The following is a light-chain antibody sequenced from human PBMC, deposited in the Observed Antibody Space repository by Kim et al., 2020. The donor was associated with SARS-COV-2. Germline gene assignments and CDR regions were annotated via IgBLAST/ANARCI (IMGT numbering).Light chain of an antibody. Sequence: QSVLTQPPSVSAAPGQKVTISCSGSSSNIGNNYVSWYQHLPGTAPKLLIYDNDKRPSGIPDRFSGSKSGPSATLGITGLQTGDEADYYCGTWDSSLSAWVFGGGTQLTVL. CDR3: GTWDSSLSAWV. CDR1: SSNIGNNY. CDR2: DND. J-gene: IGLJ3*02. V-gene: IGLV1-51*01.